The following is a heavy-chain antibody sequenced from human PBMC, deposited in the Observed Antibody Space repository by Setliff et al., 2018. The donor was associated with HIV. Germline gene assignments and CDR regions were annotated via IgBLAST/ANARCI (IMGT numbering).Heavy chain of an antibody. CDR3: ARVRGVDPLSVTASDAFSI. Sequence: PSETLSLTCTVSGFSVKSAFYWGWIRQTPGEGLEWIGSIYHSGTTYYNPSLASRATLSLDTSKNQFSLRLSSVSAADTAIYYCARVRGVDPLSVTASDAFSIWGQGTMVTVSS. D-gene: IGHD2-21*02. CDR1: GFSVKSAFY. CDR2: IYHSGTT. J-gene: IGHJ3*02. V-gene: IGHV4-38-2*02.